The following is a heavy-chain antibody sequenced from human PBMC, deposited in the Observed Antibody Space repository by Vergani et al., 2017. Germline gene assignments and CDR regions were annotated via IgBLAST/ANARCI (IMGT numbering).Heavy chain of an antibody. J-gene: IGHJ6*01. Sequence: QVQLQESGPGLVKPSETLTLTCDVSDSSIMTNPYWGWFRQSPGKGLEWIGCIHHSGDTHYNSSLKSRVSISIVSSSKFSLSLTSVTSADTAIYYCARHRGSGGFFPSSYFYRMDVWGHGTTVNGSS. CDR2: IHHSGDT. V-gene: IGHV4-38-2*01. D-gene: IGHD3-10*01. CDR1: DSSIMTNPY. CDR3: ARHRGSGGFFPSSYFYRMDV.